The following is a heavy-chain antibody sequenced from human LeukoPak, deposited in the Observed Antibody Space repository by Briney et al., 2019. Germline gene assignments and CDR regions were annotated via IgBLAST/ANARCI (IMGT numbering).Heavy chain of an antibody. CDR3: ARDDILAY. Sequence: ASVKLSSKASGYTCTGYYLHWVRRASGQGHQGRVWINPNSGDPNYAQKFQGRVTLIRDTSLTTAYMELSRQRCADTAVYCCARDDILAYWAQGTLVTVSS. V-gene: IGHV1-2*02. J-gene: IGHJ4*02. CDR2: INPNSGDP. CDR1: GYTCTGYY. D-gene: IGHD3-9*01.